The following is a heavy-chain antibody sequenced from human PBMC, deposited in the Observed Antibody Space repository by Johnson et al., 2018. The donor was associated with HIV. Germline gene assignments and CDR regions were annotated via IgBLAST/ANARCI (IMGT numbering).Heavy chain of an antibody. V-gene: IGHV3-30*02. J-gene: IGHJ3*01. Sequence: QVQLVESGGGVVQPGGSLRLSCAASGFTFSSYGMHWVRQAPGKGLDWVAFIRYDGSNNYSADSVKGRFTISRDNSKNTLYLQMNSLGAEDTAVYYCAKEGSTVIWGQGTMVTVSS. CDR1: GFTFSSYG. CDR2: IRYDGSNN. CDR3: AKEGSTVI. D-gene: IGHD4-11*01.